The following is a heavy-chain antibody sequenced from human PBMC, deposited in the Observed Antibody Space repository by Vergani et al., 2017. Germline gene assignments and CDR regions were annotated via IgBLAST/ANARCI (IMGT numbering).Heavy chain of an antibody. CDR2: ISSSDSAI. J-gene: IGHJ4*02. V-gene: IGHV3-11*04. Sequence: QVQLVESGGGLVKPGGSLRLSCGSSGFTFTDYYMTWIRQAPGKGLEWLSYISSSDSAIYYADSVKGRFTISRDNAKSSLYLQMNSLRVEDTAVYYCARLSYDTTPYLQGGYDCWGQGTLVSVSS. CDR1: GFTFTDYY. CDR3: ARLSYDTTPYLQGGYDC. D-gene: IGHD3-22*01.